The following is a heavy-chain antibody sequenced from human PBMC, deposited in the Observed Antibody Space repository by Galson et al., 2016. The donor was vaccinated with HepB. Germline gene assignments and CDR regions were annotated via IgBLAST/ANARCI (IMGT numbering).Heavy chain of an antibody. CDR2: IYHSGTT. Sequence: ETLSLTCAVSGGSISSSNWWTWVRQPPGKGLEWIGEIYHSGTTHYDPSLESRVTISVDKSKNQFSLKLNSVTAADTAVYYCARNSGGSYLGWFDPWGQGTLVTVSS. CDR3: ARNSGGSYLGWFDP. J-gene: IGHJ5*02. V-gene: IGHV4-4*02. CDR1: GGSISSSNW. D-gene: IGHD1-26*01.